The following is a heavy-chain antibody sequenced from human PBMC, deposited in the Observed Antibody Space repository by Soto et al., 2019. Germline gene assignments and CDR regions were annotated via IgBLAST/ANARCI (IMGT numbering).Heavy chain of an antibody. CDR3: ARSGHSFGGVV. D-gene: IGHD3-16*01. Sequence: PSETLSLTCTVSGGSMSDHYFRWIRQPPGKGLEYIGYMFYSGSTSYNASLTSRVAISLDTPNNQISLKLKSVTAADTAVYYCARSGHSFGGVVWGQGIQVTVSS. CDR1: GGSMSDHY. J-gene: IGHJ4*02. CDR2: MFYSGST. V-gene: IGHV4-59*11.